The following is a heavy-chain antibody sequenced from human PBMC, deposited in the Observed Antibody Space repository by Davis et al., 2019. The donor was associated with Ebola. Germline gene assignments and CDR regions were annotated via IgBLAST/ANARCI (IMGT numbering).Heavy chain of an antibody. CDR2: ISSSSSTI. Sequence: GGSLRLSCAASGFTFSSYSMNWVRQAPGKGLEWVSYISSSSSTIYYADSVKGRFTISRDNAKNSLYLQMNSLRDEDTAVYYCAGQWFGILYYYYGMDVWGQGTTVTVSS. CDR1: GFTFSSYS. CDR3: AGQWFGILYYYYGMDV. V-gene: IGHV3-48*02. J-gene: IGHJ6*02. D-gene: IGHD3-10*01.